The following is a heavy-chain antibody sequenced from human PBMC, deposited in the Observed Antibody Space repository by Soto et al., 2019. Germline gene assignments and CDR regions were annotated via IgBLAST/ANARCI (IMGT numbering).Heavy chain of an antibody. V-gene: IGHV4-59*01. CDR2: IYYSGST. Sequence: SETLSLTCTVSGGSISSYYWSWIRQPPGKGLEWIGYIYYSGSTNYNPSLKSRVTISVDTSKNKFSLKLSSVTAAVTAVYYCARVQVYCSSTSCFNYYFDYWGQGTLVTVSS. CDR3: ARVQVYCSSTSCFNYYFDY. J-gene: IGHJ4*02. D-gene: IGHD2-2*01. CDR1: GGSISSYY.